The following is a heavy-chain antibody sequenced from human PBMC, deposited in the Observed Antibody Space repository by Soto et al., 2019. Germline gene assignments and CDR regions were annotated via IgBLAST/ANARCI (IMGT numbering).Heavy chain of an antibody. J-gene: IGHJ5*02. D-gene: IGHD3-22*01. CDR2: IYYSGST. Sequence: SETLSLTCTVSGGSISSYYWSWIRQPPGKGLEWIGYIYYSGSTNYNPSLKSRVTISVDTSKNQFSLKLSSVTAADTAVYYCARDYYDSSGSGWFDPWGQGTLVTVSS. CDR1: GGSISSYY. V-gene: IGHV4-59*01. CDR3: ARDYYDSSGSGWFDP.